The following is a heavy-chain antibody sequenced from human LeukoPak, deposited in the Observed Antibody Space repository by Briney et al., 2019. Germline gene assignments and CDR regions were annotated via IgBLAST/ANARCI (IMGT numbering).Heavy chain of an antibody. Sequence: SVKVSCKASGGTFSSYAISWVRQAPGQGLEWMGRIIPILGIANYAQKFQGRVTITADKSTSTAYMELRSLRSDDTAVYYCARNYYGSGSYPWDIWGQGTMVTVSS. V-gene: IGHV1-69*04. CDR1: GGTFSSYA. CDR3: ARNYYGSGSYPWDI. D-gene: IGHD3-10*01. J-gene: IGHJ3*02. CDR2: IIPILGIA.